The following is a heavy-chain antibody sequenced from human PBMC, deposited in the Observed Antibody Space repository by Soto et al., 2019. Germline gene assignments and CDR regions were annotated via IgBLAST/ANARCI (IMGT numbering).Heavy chain of an antibody. J-gene: IGHJ5*02. CDR1: GYTFTSYG. V-gene: IGHV1-18*04. CDR2: ISAYNGNT. D-gene: IGHD3-3*01. CDR3: ARDGVQFLYKNYFDT. Sequence: GASVKVSCKASGYTFTSYGISWVRQAPGQGLEWMGWISAYNGNTNYAQKLQGRVTMTTDTSTSTAYMELRSLRSDDTAVYYCARDGVQFLYKNYFDTWGQGTLVTVSS.